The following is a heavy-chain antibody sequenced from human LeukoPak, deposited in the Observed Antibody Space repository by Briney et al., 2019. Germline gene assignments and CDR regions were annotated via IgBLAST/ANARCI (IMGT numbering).Heavy chain of an antibody. CDR2: IFNTGNT. CDR1: GGSINSHY. CDR3: ASRPADTTWYGVFDY. D-gene: IGHD3-10*01. V-gene: IGHV4-59*11. Sequence: SETLSLTCSVSGGSINSHYWSWIRQPPGKRLEGIGYIFNTGNTNYNPSLASRVTMSVDTSRAQFFLRLSPVTAADTAIYYCASRPADTTWYGVFDYWSQGTLVTVSS. J-gene: IGHJ4*02.